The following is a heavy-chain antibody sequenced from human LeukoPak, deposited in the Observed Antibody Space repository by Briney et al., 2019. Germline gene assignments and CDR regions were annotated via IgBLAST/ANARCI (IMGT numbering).Heavy chain of an antibody. CDR3: ARRVAAGGVRFDY. V-gene: IGHV5-51*01. CDR1: GYSFTSYW. D-gene: IGHD3-16*01. CDR2: IYPGDSDT. J-gene: IGHJ4*02. Sequence: GESLKISRKGSGYSFTSYWIGWARQMPGKGLEWMGIIYPGDSDTRYSPSFQGQVTISADKSISTAYLQWSSLKASDTAMYYCARRVAAGGVRFDYWGQGTLVTVSS.